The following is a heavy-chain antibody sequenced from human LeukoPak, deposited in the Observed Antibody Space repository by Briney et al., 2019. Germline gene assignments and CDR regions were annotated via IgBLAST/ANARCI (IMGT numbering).Heavy chain of an antibody. CDR3: ARSYGAYYWYFDL. V-gene: IGHV1-46*01. Sequence: GASVTVSCKASGYTFTSYYMHWVRQAPGQGLEWMGIINPSGGSTSYAQKFQGRVTMTRDTSTSTVYMELSSLRSEDTAVYYCARSYGAYYWYFDLWGRGTLVTVSS. CDR2: INPSGGST. J-gene: IGHJ2*01. D-gene: IGHD5-18*01. CDR1: GYTFTSYY.